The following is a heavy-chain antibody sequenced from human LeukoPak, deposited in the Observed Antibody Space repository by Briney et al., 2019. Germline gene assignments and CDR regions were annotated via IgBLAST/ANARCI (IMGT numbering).Heavy chain of an antibody. CDR1: GFTFSDYY. J-gene: IGHJ5*02. CDR2: ISNSGTTI. V-gene: IGHV3-11*01. D-gene: IGHD3-10*01. CDR3: ARALAGFPFDP. Sequence: GGSLRLSCAASGFTFSDYYMSWIRQAPGKGLEWVSYISNSGTTIYYADSVKGRFTISRDNAKNSLYLQMNSLRAEDTAMYYCARALAGFPFDPWGQGTLVTVSS.